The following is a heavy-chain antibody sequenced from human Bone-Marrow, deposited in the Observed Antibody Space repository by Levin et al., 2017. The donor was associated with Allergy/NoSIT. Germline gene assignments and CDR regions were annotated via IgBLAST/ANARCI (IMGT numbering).Heavy chain of an antibody. V-gene: IGHV3-30*18. D-gene: IGHD3-9*01. J-gene: IGHJ3*01. CDR1: GFTFRSYG. Sequence: GGSLRLSCAASGFTFRSYGMHWVRQAPGKGLEWVAIISHDGSNKFFADSVRGRFTISRDNDRNTLFLQMNSMRTDDTAVYYCAKDAPFYDSATGSWRCDAFDPWGQGTMVTVSS. CDR2: ISHDGSNK. CDR3: AKDAPFYDSATGSWRCDAFDP.